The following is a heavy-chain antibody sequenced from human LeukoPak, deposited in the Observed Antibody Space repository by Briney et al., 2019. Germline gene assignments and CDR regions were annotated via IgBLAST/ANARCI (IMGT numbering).Heavy chain of an antibody. V-gene: IGHV4-4*07. D-gene: IGHD3-22*01. Sequence: SETLSLTCTVSGGSISSYYWSWIRQPAGKGLEWIGRIYTSGSTNYNPSLKSRVTMSVDTSKNQFSLELSSVTAADTAVYYCARENYYDSSGYFGDFDYWGQGTLVTVSS. CDR2: IYTSGST. CDR1: GGSISSYY. J-gene: IGHJ4*02. CDR3: ARENYYDSSGYFGDFDY.